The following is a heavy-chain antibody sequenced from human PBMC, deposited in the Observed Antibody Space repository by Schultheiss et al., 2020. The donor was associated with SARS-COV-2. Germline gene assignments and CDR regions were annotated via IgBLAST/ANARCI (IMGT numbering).Heavy chain of an antibody. Sequence: GGSLRLSCAASGFTFSRSVMSWVRQAPGKGLEWVAVISYDGSNKYYADSVKGRFTISRDNSKNSLYLQMNSLRAEDTAVYYCAASPEWFGELSELWGQGTLVTVSS. J-gene: IGHJ4*02. CDR2: ISYDGSNK. D-gene: IGHD3-10*01. CDR1: GFTFSRSV. V-gene: IGHV3-30*03. CDR3: AASPEWFGELSEL.